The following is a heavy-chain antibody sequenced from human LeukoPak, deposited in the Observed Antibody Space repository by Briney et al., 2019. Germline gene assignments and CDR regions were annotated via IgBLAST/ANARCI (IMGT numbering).Heavy chain of an antibody. V-gene: IGHV3-23*01. CDR2: ISGSGDFT. CDR1: GFTSSSYA. D-gene: IGHD1-26*01. J-gene: IGHJ4*02. CDR3: AKDLAGSGSYSFDY. Sequence: PGGSLRLSCAASGFTSSSYAMNWVRQAPGKGLEWVSGISGSGDFTYYADSVKGRFTISRDNSKNTLYLQMNSLRAEDTAVYYCAKDLAGSGSYSFDYWGQGTLVTVSS.